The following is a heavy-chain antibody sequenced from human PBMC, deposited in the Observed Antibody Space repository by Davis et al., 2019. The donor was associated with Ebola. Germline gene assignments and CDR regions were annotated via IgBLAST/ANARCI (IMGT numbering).Heavy chain of an antibody. D-gene: IGHD6-6*01. V-gene: IGHV3-30*02. CDR1: GFTFSSYG. J-gene: IGHJ6*02. Sequence: PGGSLRLSCAASGFTFSSYGMHWVRQAPGKGLEWVAFIRYDESNKYYADSVKGRFTISRDNSKNTLYLQMNSLRAEDTAVYYCAKGNIAALVYYGMDVWGQGTTVTVSS. CDR2: IRYDESNK. CDR3: AKGNIAALVYYGMDV.